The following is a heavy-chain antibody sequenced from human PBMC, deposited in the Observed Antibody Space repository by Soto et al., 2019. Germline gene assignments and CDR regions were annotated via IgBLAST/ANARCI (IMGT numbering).Heavy chain of an antibody. D-gene: IGHD3-10*01. CDR1: GGSISSYY. CDR3: ARRWGSVFDF. J-gene: IGHJ4*02. Sequence: SETLSLTCTVSGGSISSYYWSWIRQPPGKGLEWIGYIYYSGSTNYNPSLKSRVTISVDTSKNQFSLKLRSVTAADTAVYYCARRWGSVFDFWGQGTLVTVSS. CDR2: IYYSGST. V-gene: IGHV4-59*08.